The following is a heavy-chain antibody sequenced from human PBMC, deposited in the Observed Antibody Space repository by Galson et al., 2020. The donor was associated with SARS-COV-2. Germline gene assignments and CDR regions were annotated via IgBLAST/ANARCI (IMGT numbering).Heavy chain of an antibody. V-gene: IGHV4-39*01. CDR2: IYYRGTT. J-gene: IGHJ4*02. D-gene: IGHD5-12*01. CDR1: GVSISNDYY. Sequence: SETLSITCSVTGVSISNDYYWGWIRQSPEKGLERIGSIYYRGTTYDNPSLKSRVTMSVDTSRNQLSLKMTSVTAADTAVYYCARHRQDGYNLDYFDYWGQGTLVAVSS. CDR3: ARHRQDGYNLDYFDY.